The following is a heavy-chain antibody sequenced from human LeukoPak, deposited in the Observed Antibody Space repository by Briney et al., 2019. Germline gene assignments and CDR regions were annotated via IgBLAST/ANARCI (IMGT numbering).Heavy chain of an antibody. J-gene: IGHJ6*03. CDR2: MYYSGST. CDR1: GGSISSSSYY. Sequence: SETLSLTCTVSGGSISSSSYYWGWIRQPPGKGLEWIGSMYYSGSTYYNPSLKSRVTISVDTSKNQFSLKLSSVTAADTAVYYCARDRRAPYYAFRSGYIDHYYIDVWGKGTTVTVSS. V-gene: IGHV4-39*02. D-gene: IGHD3-3*01. CDR3: ARDRRAPYYAFRSGYIDHYYIDV.